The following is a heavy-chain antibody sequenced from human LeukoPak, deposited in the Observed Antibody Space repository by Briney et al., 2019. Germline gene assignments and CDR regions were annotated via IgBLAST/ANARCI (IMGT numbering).Heavy chain of an antibody. V-gene: IGHV1-46*01. CDR1: GYTFTSYY. CDR3: ARESLRRDGYN. D-gene: IGHD5-24*01. J-gene: IGHJ1*01. Sequence: GASVKVPCKASGYTFTSYYMHWVRQAPGQGLEWMGIINPSGGSTSYAQKFQGRVTMTRDTSTSTVYMELSSLRSEDTAVYYCARESLRRDGYNWGQGTLVTVSS. CDR2: INPSGGST.